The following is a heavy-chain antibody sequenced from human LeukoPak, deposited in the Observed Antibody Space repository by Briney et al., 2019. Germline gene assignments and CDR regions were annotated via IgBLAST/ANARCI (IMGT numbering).Heavy chain of an antibody. V-gene: IGHV3-7*04. D-gene: IGHD3-22*01. J-gene: IGHJ4*02. Sequence: RGSLPLSCAASGFTFSSYWMSWVRQAPGKGLEWVANIKQDGSDKYYVDSVKGRFTISRDNAKNSLYLPMNSLRAEDTAVYYCARDPYDSSWGLCYFDYWGQGNLVSLSS. CDR2: IKQDGSDK. CDR1: GFTFSSYW. CDR3: ARDPYDSSWGLCYFDY.